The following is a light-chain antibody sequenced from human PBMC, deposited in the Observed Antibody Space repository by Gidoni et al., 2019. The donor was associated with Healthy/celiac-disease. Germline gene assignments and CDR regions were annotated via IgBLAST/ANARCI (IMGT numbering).Light chain of an antibody. CDR3: QQSYSTPPAT. J-gene: IGKJ2*01. Sequence: DSQMTQSPSSLSASVGDRVTITCRASQSISSYLNWYQQKPGKAPKLLIYAASSLQSGVPSRFSSSGSGTDFTLTISSLQPEDFATYYCQQSYSTPPATFGQGTKLEIK. CDR1: QSISSY. CDR2: AAS. V-gene: IGKV1-39*01.